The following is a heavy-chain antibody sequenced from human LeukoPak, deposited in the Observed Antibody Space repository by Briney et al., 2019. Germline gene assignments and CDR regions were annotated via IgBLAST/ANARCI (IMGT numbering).Heavy chain of an antibody. CDR3: ARGGYSGYEGGFDY. J-gene: IGHJ4*02. Sequence: SETLSLTCTVSGGSVSSGSYYWSWIRQPPGKGLEWIGYICYSGSTNYNPSLKSRVTISVDTSKNQFSLKLSSVTAADTAVYYCARGGYSGYEGGFDYWGQGTLVTVSS. CDR1: GGSVSSGSYY. D-gene: IGHD5-12*01. V-gene: IGHV4-61*01. CDR2: ICYSGST.